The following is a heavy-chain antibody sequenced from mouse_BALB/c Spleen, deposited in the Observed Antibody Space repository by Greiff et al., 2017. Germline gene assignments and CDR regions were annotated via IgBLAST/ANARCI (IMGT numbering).Heavy chain of an antibody. D-gene: IGHD1-1*01. J-gene: IGHJ3*01. Sequence: EVQLQQSGAELVKPGASVKLSCTASGFNIKDTYMHWVKQRPEQGLEWIGRIDPANGNTKYDPKFQGKATITADTSSNTAYLQLSSLTSEDTAVYYCASQYYGSSYTFAYWGQGTLVTVSA. V-gene: IGHV14-3*02. CDR3: ASQYYGSSYTFAY. CDR1: GFNIKDTY. CDR2: IDPANGNT.